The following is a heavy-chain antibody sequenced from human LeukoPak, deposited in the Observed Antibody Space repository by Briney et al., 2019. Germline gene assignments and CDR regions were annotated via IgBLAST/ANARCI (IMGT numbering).Heavy chain of an antibody. CDR3: ARVRTDYYGSGSYYRYYYYGMDV. J-gene: IGHJ6*04. Sequence: SETLSLTCAVSGVSISSSNWWSWVRQPPGKGLGWIGEIYHSGSTNYNPSLKSRVTISVDKSKNQFSLKLSSVTAADTAVYYCARVRTDYYGSGSYYRYYYYGMDVWGKGTTVTVSS. D-gene: IGHD3-10*01. CDR1: GVSISSSNW. V-gene: IGHV4-4*02. CDR2: IYHSGST.